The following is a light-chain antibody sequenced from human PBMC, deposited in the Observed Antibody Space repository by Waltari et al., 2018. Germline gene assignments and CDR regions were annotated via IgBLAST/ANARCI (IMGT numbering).Light chain of an antibody. CDR1: QSVSSSY. Sequence: EIVLTQSPGTLSLSRGERATLSCRASQSVSSSYLAWYQQRPGQAHRLLLYLTSIRATGIPDRFSGSGSGTDFTLTISRLEPEDFAVYYCHQYETLPSTFGQGTKLEIK. V-gene: IGKV3-20*01. J-gene: IGKJ2*01. CDR2: LTS. CDR3: HQYETLPST.